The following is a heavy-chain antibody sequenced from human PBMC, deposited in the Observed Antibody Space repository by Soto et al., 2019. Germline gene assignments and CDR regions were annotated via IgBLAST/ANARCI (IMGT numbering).Heavy chain of an antibody. J-gene: IGHJ4*02. V-gene: IGHV3-15*01. CDR1: GLTFSNAW. CDR3: TTDTGLRFLEWLSNFDY. CDR2: IKSKTDGGTT. D-gene: IGHD3-3*01. Sequence: LRLSCAASGLTFSNAWMSWVRQAPGKGLEWVGRIKSKTDGGTTDYAAPVKGRFTISRDDSKNTLYLQMNSLKTEDTAVYYCTTDTGLRFLEWLSNFDYWGQGTLVTVSS.